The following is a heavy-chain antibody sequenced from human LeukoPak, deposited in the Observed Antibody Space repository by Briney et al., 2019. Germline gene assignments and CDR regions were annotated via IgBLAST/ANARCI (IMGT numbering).Heavy chain of an antibody. CDR1: GGSFSGYY. CDR2: INHSGST. J-gene: IGHJ3*02. V-gene: IGHV4-34*01. D-gene: IGHD3-9*01. Sequence: SETLSLTCAVYGGSFSGYYWSWIRQPPGKGLEWIGEINHSGSTNYNPSLKSRVTISVDTSKNQFSLKLSSVTAADTAVYYCARENSHYDILTGYSNDAFDIWGQGTMVTVSS. CDR3: ARENSHYDILTGYSNDAFDI.